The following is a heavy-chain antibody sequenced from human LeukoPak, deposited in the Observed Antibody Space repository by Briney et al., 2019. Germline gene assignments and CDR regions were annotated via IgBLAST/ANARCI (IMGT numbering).Heavy chain of an antibody. D-gene: IGHD4-17*01. CDR3: ARSNRDYGDLFWNWYFDL. CDR1: GYSISSGYY. Sequence: PSETLSLTCAVSGYSISSGYYWGWIRQPPGKGLEWIGSIYHSGSTHYNPSLKSRVTISVDTSKNQFSLKLSSVTAADTAVYYCARSNRDYGDLFWNWYFDLWGRGTLVAVSS. CDR2: IYHSGST. V-gene: IGHV4-38-2*01. J-gene: IGHJ2*01.